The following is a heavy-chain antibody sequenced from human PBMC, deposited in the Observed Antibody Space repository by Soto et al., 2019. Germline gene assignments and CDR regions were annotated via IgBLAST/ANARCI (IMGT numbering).Heavy chain of an antibody. Sequence: QLQLQESGPGLVKPSETLSLTCTVSGDSISSSGYSWGWIHQPPGKGLEWVGSIYYSGSTYFNPSLQRLDTISVDTSTNPFSLKQSSVTAADTSVYYCSRPSSSSGLYDFDSWGQGTLVTVSS. CDR1: GDSISSSGYS. J-gene: IGHJ4*02. CDR2: IYYSGST. CDR3: SRPSSSSGLYDFDS. V-gene: IGHV4-39*01. D-gene: IGHD2-2*01.